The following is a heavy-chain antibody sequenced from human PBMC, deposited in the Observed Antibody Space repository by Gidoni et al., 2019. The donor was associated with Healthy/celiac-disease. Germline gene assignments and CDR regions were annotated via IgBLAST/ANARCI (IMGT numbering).Heavy chain of an antibody. D-gene: IGHD3-3*01. V-gene: IGHV4-59*08. CDR3: ARHSTRFLEWSQGFDP. Sequence: QVQLQESGPGLVKPSETLSLTCTVSGGSISSYDWSWIRQPPGKGLEWIGYIYYSGSTNYNPSLKSRVTISVDTSKNQFSLKLSSVTAADTAVYYCARHSTRFLEWSQGFDPWGQGTLVTVSS. J-gene: IGHJ5*02. CDR2: IYYSGST. CDR1: GGSISSYD.